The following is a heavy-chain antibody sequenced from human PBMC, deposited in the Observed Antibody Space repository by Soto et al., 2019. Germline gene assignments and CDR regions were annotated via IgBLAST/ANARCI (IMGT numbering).Heavy chain of an antibody. CDR2: INHSGST. V-gene: IGHV4-34*01. D-gene: IGHD3-16*02. J-gene: IGHJ2*01. Sequence: SETLPLTCAAYGGSFSGYYWSWIRQPPGKGLEWIGEINHSGSTNYNPSLKSRVTISVDTSKNQFSLKLSSVTAADTAVYYCARAGRDYVWGSYRHGHWYFDLWGRGTLVTVSS. CDR3: ARAGRDYVWGSYRHGHWYFDL. CDR1: GGSFSGYY.